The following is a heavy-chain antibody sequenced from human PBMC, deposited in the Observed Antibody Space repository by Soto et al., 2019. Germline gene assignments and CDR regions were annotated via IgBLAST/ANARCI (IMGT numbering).Heavy chain of an antibody. Sequence: QVQLQESGPGLVKPSGTLSLTCAVSGGSISSSNWWSWVRQPPGKGLEWIGEIYHSGSTNYNPSLKSRVTISVDKSKNQFSLKLSSVTAADTAVYYCARVIVDTAEDYYYYYGMDVWGQGTTVTVSS. CDR3: ARVIVDTAEDYYYYYGMDV. D-gene: IGHD5-18*01. CDR2: IYHSGST. J-gene: IGHJ6*02. CDR1: GGSISSSNW. V-gene: IGHV4-4*02.